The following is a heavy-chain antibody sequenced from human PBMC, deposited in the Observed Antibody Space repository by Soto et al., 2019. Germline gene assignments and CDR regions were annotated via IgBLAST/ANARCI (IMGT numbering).Heavy chain of an antibody. D-gene: IGHD2-2*02. CDR3: ARNHCSGTNCYSLVDY. Sequence: VHLVQSGAEVKKPGASVKVSCNASGYVFTSYGFNWVRQAPGPGLEWVGWISAENGNTNYAQKVQGRVTMTTDTSTPTAYMELRSLRSDDTAVYYCARNHCSGTNCYSLVDYWGQGTLVTVSS. CDR1: GYVFTSYG. CDR2: ISAENGNT. V-gene: IGHV1-18*04. J-gene: IGHJ4*02.